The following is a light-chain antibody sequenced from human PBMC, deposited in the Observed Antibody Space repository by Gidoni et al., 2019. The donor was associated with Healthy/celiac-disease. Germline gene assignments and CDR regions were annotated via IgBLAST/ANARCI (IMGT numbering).Light chain of an antibody. CDR2: DAS. J-gene: IGKJ4*01. CDR3: QQRSNWPPLT. CDR1: QSVSSY. Sequence: EIVLTQSPATLSLSPGERATLSCRASQSVSSYLAWYQQKPGQAPRLLIYDASNRATGIPARFSGSGSGTDLTLTISSLEPEDFAVYYCQQRSNWPPLTFGGGTRWRSN. V-gene: IGKV3-11*01.